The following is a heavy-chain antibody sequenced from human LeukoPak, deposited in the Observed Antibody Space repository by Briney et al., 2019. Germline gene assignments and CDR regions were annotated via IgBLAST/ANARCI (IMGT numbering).Heavy chain of an antibody. V-gene: IGHV3-23*01. Sequence: PGGSLRLSCAASGFTFSSYAMSWVRQAPGKGLEWVSAISGSGDSTYYADSVKGRFTISRDNSKNTLYVQMNSLRAEDTAVYYCAKGHYYGSGSLDYWGQGTLVTVSS. CDR3: AKGHYYGSGSLDY. CDR2: ISGSGDST. CDR1: GFTFSSYA. J-gene: IGHJ4*02. D-gene: IGHD3-10*01.